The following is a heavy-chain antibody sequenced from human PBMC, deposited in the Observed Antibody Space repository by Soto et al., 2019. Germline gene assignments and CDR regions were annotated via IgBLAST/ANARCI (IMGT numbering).Heavy chain of an antibody. CDR3: ARGDPGY. J-gene: IGHJ4*02. CDR1: GFTFSSYA. D-gene: IGHD5-12*01. CDR2: ISYDGSNK. V-gene: IGHV3-30-3*01. Sequence: GGSLRLSCAASGFTFSSYAMHWVRQAPGKGLEWVAVISYDGSNKYYADSVKGRFTISRDNSKNTLYLQMNSLRAEDTAVYYCARGDPGYWGQGTLVTVSS.